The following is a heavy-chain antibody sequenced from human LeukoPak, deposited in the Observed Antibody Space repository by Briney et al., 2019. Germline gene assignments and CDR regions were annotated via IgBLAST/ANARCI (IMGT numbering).Heavy chain of an antibody. CDR1: GYTFTSYY. D-gene: IGHD3-22*01. Sequence: GASVKVSCKASGYTFTSYYMHWVRQAPGQGLEWMGIINPSGGSTSYAQKFQGRVTMTRDMSTSTVYMELSSLRSEDTAVYYCARGGVSYYYDSSGYSNWFDPWGQGTLVTVSS. CDR2: INPSGGST. CDR3: ARGGVSYYYDSSGYSNWFDP. V-gene: IGHV1-46*01. J-gene: IGHJ5*02.